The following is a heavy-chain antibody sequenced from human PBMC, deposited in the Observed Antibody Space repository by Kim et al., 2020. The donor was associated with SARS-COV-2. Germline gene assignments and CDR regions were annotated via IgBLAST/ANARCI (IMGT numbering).Heavy chain of an antibody. CDR3: ARGYYYGLDV. CDR2: INPTSGGA. J-gene: IGHJ6*02. CDR1: GYTFTDNY. V-gene: IGHV1-2*05. Sequence: ASVKVSCEASGYTFTDNYLHWVRQAPGQGLEWMGRINPTSGGADYAQRFQGRVILTRDTSISTAYMELSGLRSDDTVIYYCARGYYYGLDVWGQGTTVTVSS.